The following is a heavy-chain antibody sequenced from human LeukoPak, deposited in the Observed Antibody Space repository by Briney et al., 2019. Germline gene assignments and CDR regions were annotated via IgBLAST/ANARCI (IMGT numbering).Heavy chain of an antibody. CDR3: ATYDFWSGYYYDMDV. J-gene: IGHJ6*02. D-gene: IGHD3-3*01. CDR1: GFTFSRYA. Sequence: PGGSLRLSCAASGFTFSRYAMNWVRQAPGKGLEWVSAISGSGGSTYYADSVKGRFTISRDNSKNTLYLQMNSLRAEDTAVYYCATYDFWSGYYYDMDVWGQGTTVTVSS. V-gene: IGHV3-23*01. CDR2: ISGSGGST.